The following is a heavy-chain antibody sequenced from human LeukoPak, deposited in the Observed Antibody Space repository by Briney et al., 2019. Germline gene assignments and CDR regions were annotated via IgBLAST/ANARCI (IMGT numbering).Heavy chain of an antibody. CDR1: GFTFSSYS. Sequence: GGSLRLSCAASGFTFSSYSMNWVRQAPGKGLEWVSSISSSSSYIYYADSVKGRFTISRDNAKNSLYLQMNSLRAEDTAVYYCARDLGYCTGGTCYSVLDYWGQGTLVTVSS. D-gene: IGHD2-15*01. CDR3: ARDLGYCTGGTCYSVLDY. J-gene: IGHJ4*02. CDR2: ISSSSSYI. V-gene: IGHV3-21*01.